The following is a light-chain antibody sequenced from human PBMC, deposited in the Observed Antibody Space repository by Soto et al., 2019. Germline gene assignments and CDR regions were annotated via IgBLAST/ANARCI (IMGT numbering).Light chain of an antibody. J-gene: IGKJ2*01. CDR1: QSVLYSSNNKNY. Sequence: DIVMTQSPDSLAVSLGERATINCKSSQSVLYSSNNKNYLAWYQQRPGQPPKLLIYWASTRESGVPDRFSGSGYGTDFTLTITRLQAEDVAVYYCQQYESTPPTFGQGTKLEIK. V-gene: IGKV4-1*01. CDR3: QQYESTPPT. CDR2: WAS.